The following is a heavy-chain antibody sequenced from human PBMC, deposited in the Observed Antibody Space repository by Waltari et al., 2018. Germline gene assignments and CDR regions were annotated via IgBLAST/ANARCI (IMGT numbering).Heavy chain of an antibody. J-gene: IGHJ4*02. D-gene: IGHD3-10*01. V-gene: IGHV3-21*01. Sequence: EVQLVGSGGGLVMPGGSLRLSCHASAFPFASYSMNWVRQAPGKGLAWVTSSSSTGSYTHYADPVKGRFTISRDNAKNSLYLQMNSLRAEDTAVYYCARGGWGVYLDDWGQGTLVTFSS. CDR2: SSSTGSYT. CDR3: ARGGWGVYLDD. CDR1: AFPFASYS.